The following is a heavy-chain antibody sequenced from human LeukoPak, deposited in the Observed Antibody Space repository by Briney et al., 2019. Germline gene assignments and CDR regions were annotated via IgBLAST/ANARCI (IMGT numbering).Heavy chain of an antibody. CDR2: INPSGST. D-gene: IGHD2-2*01. CDR1: GGSFNGYY. Sequence: SETLSLTCAVYGGSFNGYYWSWIRQPPGKGVEWIGEINPSGSTNYNPSLKSRVTISVDTSKNQFSLKLSSVTAADTAVYYCARAASLGYCRSTCCYAPPGYFQHWGQGTLVTVSS. V-gene: IGHV4-34*01. CDR3: ARAASLGYCRSTCCYAPPGYFQH. J-gene: IGHJ1*01.